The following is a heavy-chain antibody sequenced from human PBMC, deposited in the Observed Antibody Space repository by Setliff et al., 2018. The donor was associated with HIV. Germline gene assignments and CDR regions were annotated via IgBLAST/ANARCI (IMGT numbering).Heavy chain of an antibody. Sequence: ASVKVSCKASGYTFTTYGITWVRQAPGQGLEWMGWTSTYNGNTNYAQKFQGRVTMTTVTSTSTAYMELRSLRSDDTAVYYCARLSIPAYYYMDVWGKGTTVTVSS. V-gene: IGHV1-18*01. CDR1: GYTFTTYG. J-gene: IGHJ6*03. CDR3: ARLSIPAYYYMDV. D-gene: IGHD2-21*01. CDR2: TSTYNGNT.